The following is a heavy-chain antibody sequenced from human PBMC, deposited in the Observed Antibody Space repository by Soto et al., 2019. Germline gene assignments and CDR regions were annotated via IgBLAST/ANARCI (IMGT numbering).Heavy chain of an antibody. CDR2: IRSSGSTI. V-gene: IGHV3-11*04. J-gene: IGHJ6*02. Sequence: NPSETLSLTCAVYGGSFSGYYWSWIRQPPGKGLEWVSYIRSSGSTIYYADSVKGRFTISRDNSKNSLYLQMNSLRAEDTAVYYCARDLLMGYCSSTSCYPPYYYYGMDVWGQGTTVTVSS. D-gene: IGHD2-2*01. CDR1: GGSFSGYY. CDR3: ARDLLMGYCSSTSCYPPYYYYGMDV.